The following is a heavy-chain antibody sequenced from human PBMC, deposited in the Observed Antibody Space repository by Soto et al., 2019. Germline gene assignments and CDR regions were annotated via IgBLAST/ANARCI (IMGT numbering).Heavy chain of an antibody. CDR1: GFTFSSYS. V-gene: IGHV3-21*01. D-gene: IGHD6-13*01. CDR2: ISSSSSYI. Sequence: GGSLRLSCAASGFTFSSYSMNWVRQAPGKGLEWVSSISSSSSYIYYADSVKGRFTISRDNAKNSLYLQMNSLRAEDTAVYYCARDGPLSSSWYSANKYYFDCWGQGTLVTVSS. CDR3: ARDGPLSSSWYSANKYYFDC. J-gene: IGHJ4*02.